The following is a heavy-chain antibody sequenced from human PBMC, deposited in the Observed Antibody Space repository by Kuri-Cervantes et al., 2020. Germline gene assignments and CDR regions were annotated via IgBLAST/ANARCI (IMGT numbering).Heavy chain of an antibody. CDR2: IYSGGDT. Sequence: ETLSLTCAASGFTVSSNYMSWVRQAPGKGLEWVSVIYSGGDTYYAESVKGRFTISRDDSKNTLYLQTNSLRAEDTAVYYCARLLYFDQWGQGTLVTVSS. V-gene: IGHV3-53*01. J-gene: IGHJ4*02. CDR1: GFTVSSNY. CDR3: ARLLYFDQ.